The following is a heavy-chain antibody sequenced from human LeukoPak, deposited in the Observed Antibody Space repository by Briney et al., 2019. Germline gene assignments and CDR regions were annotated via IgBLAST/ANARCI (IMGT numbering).Heavy chain of an antibody. D-gene: IGHD6-6*01. Sequence: PGGSLRLSCAASGFSFSTYGMHWVRQAPGKGLEWMAVISSDGNNKYYADSVKGRFTISRGNSMSTLYLQMNSLSTEDTAVYYCAKRASSYFDYWGQGTLVTVSS. J-gene: IGHJ4*02. V-gene: IGHV3-30*18. CDR2: ISSDGNNK. CDR1: GFSFSTYG. CDR3: AKRASSYFDY.